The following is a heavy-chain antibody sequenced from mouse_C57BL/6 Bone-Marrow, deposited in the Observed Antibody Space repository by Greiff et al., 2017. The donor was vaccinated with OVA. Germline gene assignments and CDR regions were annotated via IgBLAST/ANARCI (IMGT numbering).Heavy chain of an antibody. D-gene: IGHD2-4*01. J-gene: IGHJ3*01. CDR1: GYTFTTYP. CDR2: FHPYNDDT. CDR3: ARPGDYDGDWFAY. Sequence: QVQLQQSGAELVKPGASVKMSCTASGYTFTTYPIEWMKQNHGKSLEWIGNFHPYNDDTKYNEKFKGKATLTVEKSSSTVYLELSRLTSDDSAVYFCARPGDYDGDWFAYWGQGTLVTVSA. V-gene: IGHV1-47*01.